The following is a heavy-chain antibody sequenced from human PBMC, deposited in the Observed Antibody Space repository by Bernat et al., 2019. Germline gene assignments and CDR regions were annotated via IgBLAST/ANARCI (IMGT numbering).Heavy chain of an antibody. CDR3: AKDSPPYSSSPGTFDY. Sequence: QVQLVESGGGVVQPGRSLRLSCAASGFTFSSYGMHWVRQAPGKGLEWVAVISYDGSNKYYADSVKGRFTISRDNSKNTLYLQMNSLRAEDTAVYYCAKDSPPYSSSPGTFDYWGQGTLVTVSS. CDR2: ISYDGSNK. V-gene: IGHV3-30*18. D-gene: IGHD6-13*01. J-gene: IGHJ4*02. CDR1: GFTFSSYG.